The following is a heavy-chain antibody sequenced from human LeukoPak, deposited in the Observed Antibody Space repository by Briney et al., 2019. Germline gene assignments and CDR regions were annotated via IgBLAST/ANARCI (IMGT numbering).Heavy chain of an antibody. J-gene: IGHJ3*02. CDR3: ARGLFLSGYLDAFDI. CDR1: GFTFSSYW. D-gene: IGHD3-22*01. Sequence: GGSLRLSCAASGFTFSSYWMHWVRQAPGKGLVWVSRINSDGSSTSYADSVKGRFTISRDNAKNTLYLQMNSLKVEDTALYYCARGLFLSGYLDAFDIWGQGTVVTVSS. V-gene: IGHV3-74*01. CDR2: INSDGSST.